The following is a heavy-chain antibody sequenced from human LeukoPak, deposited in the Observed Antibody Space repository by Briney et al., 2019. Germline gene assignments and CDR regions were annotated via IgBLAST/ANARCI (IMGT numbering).Heavy chain of an antibody. CDR2: IYSGGST. V-gene: IGHV3-66*01. CDR3: AREVGATWYAPNHDAFDI. J-gene: IGHJ3*02. D-gene: IGHD1-26*01. CDR1: AFAFRDHA. Sequence: GRSLRLSCTTSAFAFRDHALSWVRQAPGKGLEWVSVIYSGGSTYYADSVKGRFTISRDNSKNTLYLQMNSLRAEDTAVYYCAREVGATWYAPNHDAFDIWGQGTMVTVSS.